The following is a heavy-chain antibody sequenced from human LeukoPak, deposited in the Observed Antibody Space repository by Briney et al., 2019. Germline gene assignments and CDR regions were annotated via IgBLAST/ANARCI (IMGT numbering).Heavy chain of an antibody. CDR1: GYTFTSYG. CDR2: ISAYNDNT. D-gene: IGHD3-10*01. J-gene: IGHJ4*02. V-gene: IGHV1-18*04. Sequence: ASVKVSCKASGYTFTSYGISWVRQAPGQGLEWMGWISAYNDNTNYAQKLQGRVTMTTDTSTSTAYMELRSLRSDDTAVYYCARGTMVRGVILNFGYWGQGTLVTVSS. CDR3: ARGTMVRGVILNFGY.